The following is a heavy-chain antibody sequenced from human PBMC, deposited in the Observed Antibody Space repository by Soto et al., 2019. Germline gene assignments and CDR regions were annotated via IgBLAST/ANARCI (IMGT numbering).Heavy chain of an antibody. Sequence: GASVKVSCKASGGTFSSHAISWVRQAPGRRPEWMGGIIPIFGATNYAQNFRARVTITADESTSTAYMELSSLTSEDTAVYYCGSVGYCSSTNCLFYYYHYGMDVWGQGTTVTAP. J-gene: IGHJ6*02. V-gene: IGHV1-69*13. CDR3: GSVGYCSSTNCLFYYYHYGMDV. D-gene: IGHD2-2*03. CDR2: IIPIFGAT. CDR1: GGTFSSHA.